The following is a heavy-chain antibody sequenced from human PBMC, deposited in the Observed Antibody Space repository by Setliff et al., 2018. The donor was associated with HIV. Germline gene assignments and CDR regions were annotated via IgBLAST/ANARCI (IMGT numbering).Heavy chain of an antibody. J-gene: IGHJ5*02. V-gene: IGHV4-34*01. CDR2: MNQSGTT. CDR1: GTSFSDHY. Sequence: PSETLSLTCSVYGTSFSDHYWSWVRQTPGKGLEWIGEMNQSGTTNYNPSLKSRVTMSIDTSERQFSLKLTSVTAADTAVYYCVRWYYCVSGYGRWFDPWGQGTLVTVSS. CDR3: VRWYYCVSGYGRWFDP. D-gene: IGHD3-22*01.